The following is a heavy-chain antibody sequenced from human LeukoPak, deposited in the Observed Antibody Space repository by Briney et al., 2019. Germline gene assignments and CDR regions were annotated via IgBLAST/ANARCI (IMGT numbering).Heavy chain of an antibody. CDR2: IYYSGST. V-gene: IGHV4-39*07. CDR1: GGSISSSSYY. J-gene: IGHJ3*02. CDR3: ARWCPFGDSSGPLMAFDI. Sequence: PSETLSLTCTVSGGSISSSSYYWGWIRQPPGKGLEWIGSIYYSGSTYYNPSLKSRVTISVDTSKNQFSLKLSSVTAADTAVYYCARWCPFGDSSGPLMAFDIWGQGTMVTVSS. D-gene: IGHD3-22*01.